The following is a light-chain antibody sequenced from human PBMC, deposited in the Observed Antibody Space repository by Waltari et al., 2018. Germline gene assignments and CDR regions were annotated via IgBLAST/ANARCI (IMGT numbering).Light chain of an antibody. Sequence: SYVLTQPPSVSVAPGKTARITCGGNNIGSKSVHWYQQKPGQAPVLVIYYDSDRPSGIPVRFSGSNSENTATLTISRVEAGDEADYYCQVWDSSSDHFVVFGGGTKLTVL. CDR3: QVWDSSSDHFVV. CDR1: NIGSKS. V-gene: IGLV3-21*04. J-gene: IGLJ2*01. CDR2: YDS.